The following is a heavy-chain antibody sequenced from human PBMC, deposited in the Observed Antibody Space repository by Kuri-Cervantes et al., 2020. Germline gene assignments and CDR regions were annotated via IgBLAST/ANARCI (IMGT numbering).Heavy chain of an antibody. CDR1: GGSISSGSYY. V-gene: IGHV4-61*02. J-gene: IGHJ4*02. D-gene: IGHD6-13*01. Sequence: SCTVSGGSISSGSYYWSWIRQPAGKGLEWIGRIYTSGSTNYNPSLKSRVTISVDTSKNQFSLKLSSVTAADTAVYYCARYSSSWYLDYWGQGTLVTVSS. CDR2: IYTSGST. CDR3: ARYSSSWYLDY.